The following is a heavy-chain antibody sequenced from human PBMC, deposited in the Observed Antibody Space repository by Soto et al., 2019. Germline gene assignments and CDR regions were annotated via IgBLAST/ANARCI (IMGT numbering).Heavy chain of an antibody. D-gene: IGHD1-1*01. J-gene: IGHJ5*02. CDR3: AREVDDGPSWFDP. CDR1: GDSVSSNSAA. CDR2: TYYKSKWYN. Sequence: SQTLSLTCAISGDSVSSNSAAWNWIRQSPSRGLEWLGRTYYKSKWYNDYAVSVEGRITINPDTSKNQFSLQLNSVTPEDTAVYFCAREVDDGPSWFDPWGQATLVTVFS. V-gene: IGHV6-1*01.